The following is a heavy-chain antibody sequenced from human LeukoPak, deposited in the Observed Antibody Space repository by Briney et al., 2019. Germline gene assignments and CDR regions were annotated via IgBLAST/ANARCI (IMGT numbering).Heavy chain of an antibody. V-gene: IGHV1-18*01. CDR3: ARDDYYDSSGYYYPLDY. CDR2: ISAYNGNT. Sequence: ASVKVSCKASGYNFNSYGMNWVRQAPGQGLEWMGWISAYNGNTNYAQKLQGRVTMTPDTSTSTAYMELRSLRSDDTAVYYCARDDYYDSSGYYYPLDYWGQGTLVTVSS. CDR1: GYNFNSYG. J-gene: IGHJ4*02. D-gene: IGHD3-22*01.